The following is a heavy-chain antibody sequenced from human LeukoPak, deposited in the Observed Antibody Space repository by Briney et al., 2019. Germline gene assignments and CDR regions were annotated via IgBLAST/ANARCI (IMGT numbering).Heavy chain of an antibody. D-gene: IGHD3-10*01. Sequence: SXXVSCKVSGYTLTELSMHWVGQAPGKGGEGRGGFDPEDGETNYAQKFQGRVTITEDTSTDTAYMELSSLRSEDTAVYYCATDLYGSGSYYTSYWGQGTLVTVSS. CDR3: ATDLYGSGSYYTSY. CDR1: GYTLTELS. J-gene: IGHJ4*02. V-gene: IGHV1-24*01. CDR2: FDPEDGET.